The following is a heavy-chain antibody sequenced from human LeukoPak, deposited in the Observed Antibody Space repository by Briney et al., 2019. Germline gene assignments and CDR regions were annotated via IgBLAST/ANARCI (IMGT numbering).Heavy chain of an antibody. V-gene: IGHV4-31*03. Sequence: SETLSLTCTVSGGSISSGGYYWSWIRQHPGKGLEWIGYIYYSGSTYYNPSLKSRVIISVDTSKNQFSLKLNSVTAADTAVYYCASYGSGSYRFDPWGQGTLVTVSS. CDR2: IYYSGST. J-gene: IGHJ5*02. CDR3: ASYGSGSYRFDP. D-gene: IGHD3-10*01. CDR1: GGSISSGGYY.